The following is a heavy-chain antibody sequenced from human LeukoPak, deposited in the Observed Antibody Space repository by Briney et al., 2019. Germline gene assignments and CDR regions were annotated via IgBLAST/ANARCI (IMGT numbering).Heavy chain of an antibody. J-gene: IGHJ4*02. Sequence: GGSLRLSCAASGFTFSSHWMHWVRQAPGKGLVWVSRINSDGSSTSYTDSVKGRFTISRDNAKNTLYLQMNSQRAEDTAVYYCARGPPYGSGSYYPGDYWGQGTLVTVSS. CDR2: INSDGSST. CDR3: ARGPPYGSGSYYPGDY. CDR1: GFTFSSHW. V-gene: IGHV3-74*01. D-gene: IGHD3-10*01.